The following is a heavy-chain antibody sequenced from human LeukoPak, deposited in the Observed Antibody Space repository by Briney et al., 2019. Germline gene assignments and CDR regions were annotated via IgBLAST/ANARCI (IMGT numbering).Heavy chain of an antibody. CDR3: ARQVPAARPLGWFDP. J-gene: IGHJ5*02. V-gene: IGHV6-1*01. D-gene: IGHD2-2*01. Sequence: SQTLSLTCAISGDSVSSNSAAWNWIRQSPSRGLEWLGRTYYRSKWYNDYAVSVKSRITINPDTSKNQFSLKLSSVTAADTAVYYCARQVPAARPLGWFDPWGQGTLVTVSS. CDR1: GDSVSSNSAA. CDR2: TYYRSKWYN.